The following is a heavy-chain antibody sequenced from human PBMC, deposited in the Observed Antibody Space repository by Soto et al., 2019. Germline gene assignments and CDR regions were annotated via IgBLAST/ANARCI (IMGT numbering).Heavy chain of an antibody. CDR3: ARGGEPVGYYGLDV. Sequence: PSETLSLTCSVSGGSVRSGNHFWNWIRQPPGRGLEWLGYMYYTGVTNYNPSLKSRVSMSVHSAKYHFSLNLTSLPAEDTAVYYCARGGEPVGYYGLDVWGQGTTVTVSS. CDR1: GGSVRSGNHF. V-gene: IGHV4-61*01. CDR2: MYYTGVT. J-gene: IGHJ6*02.